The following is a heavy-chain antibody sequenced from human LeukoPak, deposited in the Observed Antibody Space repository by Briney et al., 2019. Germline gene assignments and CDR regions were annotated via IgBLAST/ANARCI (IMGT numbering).Heavy chain of an antibody. CDR1: SGSLRENY. Sequence: SETLSLTCNVSSGSLRENYWSWIRQSPGKGLEWIGYIYYSGSTNYNPSLKSRVTISVDTSKNQFSLALSSVTAADTAVYYCARGRSGSWYDAFDIWGQGTMVSVSS. D-gene: IGHD6-13*01. V-gene: IGHV4-59*01. CDR3: ARGRSGSWYDAFDI. J-gene: IGHJ3*02. CDR2: IYYSGST.